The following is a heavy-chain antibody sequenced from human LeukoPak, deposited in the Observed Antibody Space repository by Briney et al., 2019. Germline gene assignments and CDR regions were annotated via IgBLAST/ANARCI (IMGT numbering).Heavy chain of an antibody. V-gene: IGHV3-7*03. CDR2: IKQDGSEK. Sequence: PGGSLRLSCAASGFTFSSYWMSWVRQAPGKGLEWVANIKQDGSEKYYVDSVKGRFTISRDNAKNSLYLQMNSLRAEDTAVYYCAKGLYYYDSSGYFDYWCQGTLVTVSS. CDR3: AKGLYYYDSSGYFDY. CDR1: GFTFSSYW. D-gene: IGHD3-22*01. J-gene: IGHJ4*02.